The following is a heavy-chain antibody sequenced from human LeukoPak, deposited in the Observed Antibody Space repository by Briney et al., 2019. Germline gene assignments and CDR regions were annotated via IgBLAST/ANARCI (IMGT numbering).Heavy chain of an antibody. Sequence: GGSLRLSCAASGFTFSSYSMNWVRQAPGKGLEWVSYISSSSSTIYYADSVKGRFTISRDNAKNSLYLQMNSLRAEDTAVYYCARDSPDKTYYDFWSGYYFQEDRRHNDYWGQGTLVTVSS. D-gene: IGHD3-3*01. CDR3: ARDSPDKTYYDFWSGYYFQEDRRHNDY. J-gene: IGHJ4*02. CDR1: GFTFSSYS. V-gene: IGHV3-48*01. CDR2: ISSSSSTI.